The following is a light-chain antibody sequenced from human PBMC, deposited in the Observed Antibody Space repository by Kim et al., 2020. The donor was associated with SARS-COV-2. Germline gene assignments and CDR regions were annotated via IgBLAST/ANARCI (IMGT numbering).Light chain of an antibody. CDR1: RSDVGGYNA. J-gene: IGLJ1*01. CDR3: SSYTSSSTPYV. V-gene: IGLV2-14*04. Sequence: QPLTRACTGTRSDVGGYNAVSWYQQHPGKAPKLMIYDVSNRPSGVSNRFSGAKSGNTASLTISGLQAEDEADYYCSSYTSSSTPYVFGTGTKVTVL. CDR2: DVS.